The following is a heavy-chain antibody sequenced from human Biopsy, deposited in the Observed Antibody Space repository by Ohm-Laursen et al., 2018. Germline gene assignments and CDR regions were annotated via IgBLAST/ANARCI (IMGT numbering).Heavy chain of an antibody. CDR1: GGSFSGTY. Sequence: TLSLTWAVSGGSFSGTYWSWIRQTPGKGLEWIGEINHSGSTKYNPSFESRVTISVDTSKNQFSLNLFSVTAADTAVYYCARGRRTSGWPYFDNWGQGALVIVSP. J-gene: IGHJ4*02. V-gene: IGHV4-34*01. CDR2: INHSGST. D-gene: IGHD6-19*01. CDR3: ARGRRTSGWPYFDN.